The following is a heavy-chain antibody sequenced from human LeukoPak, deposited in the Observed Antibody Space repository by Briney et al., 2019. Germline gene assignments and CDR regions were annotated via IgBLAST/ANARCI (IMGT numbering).Heavy chain of an antibody. V-gene: IGHV4-4*07. CDR3: ARKISFWFYDSSGYYFDY. J-gene: IGHJ4*02. Sequence: SETLSLTCTVSGGSISSYYWSWIRQPAGEGLEWIGRIYTSGSTNYNPSLKSRVTMSVDTSKNQFSLKLSSVTAADTAVYYCARKISFWFYDSSGYYFDYWGQGTLVTVSS. D-gene: IGHD3-22*01. CDR1: GGSISSYY. CDR2: IYTSGST.